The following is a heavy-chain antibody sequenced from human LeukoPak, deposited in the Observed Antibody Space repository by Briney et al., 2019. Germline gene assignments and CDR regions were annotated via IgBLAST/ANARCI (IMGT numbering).Heavy chain of an antibody. CDR2: INHSGST. CDR3: ARDGTIYGMDV. J-gene: IGHJ6*02. CDR1: GGSFSGYY. Sequence: SETLSLTCAVYGGSFSGYYWSWIRQPPGKGLEWIGEINHSGSTNYNPSLKSRVTISVDTSKNQFSLKLSSVTAADTAVYYCARDGTIYGMDVWGQGTTVTVSS. D-gene: IGHD5-24*01. V-gene: IGHV4-34*01.